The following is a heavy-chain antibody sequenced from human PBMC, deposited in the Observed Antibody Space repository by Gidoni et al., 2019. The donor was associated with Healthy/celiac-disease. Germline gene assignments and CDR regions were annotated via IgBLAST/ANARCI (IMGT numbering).Heavy chain of an antibody. CDR3: ARDLDITMVQGVIFY. J-gene: IGHJ4*02. D-gene: IGHD3-10*01. CDR2: IIPILGIA. Sequence: QVQLVQSGAEVKKPGSSVKVSCKASGGTFSSYAISWVRQAPGQGLEWMGRIIPILGIANYAQKFQGRVTITADKSTSTAYMELSSLRSEDTAVYYCARDLDITMVQGVIFYWGQGTLVTVSS. CDR1: GGTFSSYA. V-gene: IGHV1-69*09.